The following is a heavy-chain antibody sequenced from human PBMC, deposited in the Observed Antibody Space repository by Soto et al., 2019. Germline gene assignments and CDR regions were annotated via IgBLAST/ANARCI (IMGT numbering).Heavy chain of an antibody. Sequence: QVQLVESGGGVVQPGRSLRLPCAASGFTFSSCAMHWVRQAPGKGLEWVAVISYDGGNKYYADSVKGRFTISRDNSKNTLYLQISSLRAEDTAVYYCARPDYGSGSYPDYWGQGTLVTVSS. CDR1: GFTFSSCA. CDR3: ARPDYGSGSYPDY. V-gene: IGHV3-30-3*01. D-gene: IGHD3-10*01. CDR2: ISYDGGNK. J-gene: IGHJ4*02.